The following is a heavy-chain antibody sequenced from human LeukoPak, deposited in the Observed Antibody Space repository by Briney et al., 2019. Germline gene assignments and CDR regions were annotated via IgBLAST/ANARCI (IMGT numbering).Heavy chain of an antibody. D-gene: IGHD3-10*01. CDR3: ARDKEEGLLWFGESPFDY. CDR2: IIPILGIA. J-gene: IGHJ4*02. Sequence: ASVKVSCKASGGTFSSYAISWVRQAPGQELEWMGRIIPILGIANYAQKFQGRVTITADKSTSTAYMELSSLRSEDTAVYYCARDKEEGLLWFGESPFDYWGQGTLVTVSS. CDR1: GGTFSSYA. V-gene: IGHV1-69*04.